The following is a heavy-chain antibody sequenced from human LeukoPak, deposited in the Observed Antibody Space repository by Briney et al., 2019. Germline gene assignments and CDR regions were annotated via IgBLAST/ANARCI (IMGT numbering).Heavy chain of an antibody. Sequence: ASVKVSCKASGYTFISYGISWVRQAPGQGLEWMGWISADNGNTNYAQNLQGRVTMTTDTSTSTAYMELRSLRSDDMAVYYCARAGYYYDSMLTLDIWGQGTMVTVS. CDR1: GYTFISYG. CDR3: ARAGYYYDSMLTLDI. J-gene: IGHJ3*02. CDR2: ISADNGNT. D-gene: IGHD3-22*01. V-gene: IGHV1-18*03.